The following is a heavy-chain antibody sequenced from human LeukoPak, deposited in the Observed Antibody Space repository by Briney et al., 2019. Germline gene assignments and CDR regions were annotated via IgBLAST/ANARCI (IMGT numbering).Heavy chain of an antibody. Sequence: SETLSLTCTVSGGSIGWDYWSWIRQSAGKGLEWVGRIYKSGSTNYNPSFRSRVTMSVDTSKNQFSLNVTSVTAADTAVYYCAREEYFQDSNGYSYYFHSWGQGSLVTVSS. CDR2: IYKSGST. J-gene: IGHJ4*02. D-gene: IGHD3-22*01. CDR1: GGSIGWDY. V-gene: IGHV4-4*07. CDR3: AREEYFQDSNGYSYYFHS.